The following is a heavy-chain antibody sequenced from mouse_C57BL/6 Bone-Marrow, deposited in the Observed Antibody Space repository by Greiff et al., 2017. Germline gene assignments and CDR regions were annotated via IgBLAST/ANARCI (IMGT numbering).Heavy chain of an antibody. Sequence: QVQLQQPGAELVKPGASVKLSCKASGYTFTSYWMHWVKQRPGQGLEWIGMIHPNSGSTNYNEKFKSKATLTVDKSSSTAYLQLSSLTSEDSAVYYCTTAPDNYWYFDVWGKGTTVTVSS. CDR3: TTAPDNYWYFDV. CDR2: IHPNSGST. J-gene: IGHJ1*03. CDR1: GYTFTSYW. V-gene: IGHV1-64*01.